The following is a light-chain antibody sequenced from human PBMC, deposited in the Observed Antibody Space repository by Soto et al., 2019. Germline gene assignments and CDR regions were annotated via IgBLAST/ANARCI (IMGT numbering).Light chain of an antibody. Sequence: QSVLTQPASVSGSPRQSITISCTGTSSDVGSYNLVSWYQQHPGKAPKLIIYEVRMRPSGVSNRFSGSKSGNTASPTISGLQPEDEADYYCCSYADSFTIYVFGTGTKVTVL. J-gene: IGLJ1*01. CDR2: EVR. CDR1: SSDVGSYNL. V-gene: IGLV2-23*02. CDR3: CSYADSFTIYV.